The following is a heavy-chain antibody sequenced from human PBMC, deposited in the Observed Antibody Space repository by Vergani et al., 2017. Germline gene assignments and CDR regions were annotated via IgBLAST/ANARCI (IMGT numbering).Heavy chain of an antibody. CDR3: AKADYYDSSGYYFPEYFQH. CDR1: GFTFSSYA. V-gene: IGHV3-23*04. D-gene: IGHD3-22*01. Sequence: VQLVESGGGVVQPGRSLRLSCAASGFTFSSYAMSWVRQAPGKGLEWVSAISGSGGSTYYADSVKGRFTISRDNSKNTLYLQMNSLRAEDTAVYYCAKADYYDSSGYYFPEYFQHWGQGTLVTVSS. J-gene: IGHJ1*01. CDR2: ISGSGGST.